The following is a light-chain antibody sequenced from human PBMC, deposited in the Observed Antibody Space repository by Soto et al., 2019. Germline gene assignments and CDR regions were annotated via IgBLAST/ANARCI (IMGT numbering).Light chain of an antibody. Sequence: IVLTQSPGTLSLSPGERATLSCRASQSVTDNYLAWYQHKPGQAPRLLIYDASTRATAIPDRFSGSGSGTDFTLTVTSLEPEDLAVYYCQQYGSSPYAFGQGTKLEIK. CDR1: QSVTDNY. V-gene: IGKV3-20*01. CDR2: DAS. J-gene: IGKJ2*01. CDR3: QQYGSSPYA.